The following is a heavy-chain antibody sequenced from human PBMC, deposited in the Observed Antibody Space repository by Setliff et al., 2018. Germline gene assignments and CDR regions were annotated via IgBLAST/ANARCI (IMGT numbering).Heavy chain of an antibody. CDR1: GYSFTRYY. D-gene: IGHD3-22*01. V-gene: IGHV1-46*01. Sequence: ASVKVSCKTSGYSFTRYYMHWVRQAPGQGLEWMGIINTGGGSASYAQKFQGRVTISADESSSTAYMELSSLRSEDTAVYYCARDTRDKYDRSGYYLSFDSWGQGTPVTVSS. J-gene: IGHJ4*02. CDR3: ARDTRDKYDRSGYYLSFDS. CDR2: INTGGGSA.